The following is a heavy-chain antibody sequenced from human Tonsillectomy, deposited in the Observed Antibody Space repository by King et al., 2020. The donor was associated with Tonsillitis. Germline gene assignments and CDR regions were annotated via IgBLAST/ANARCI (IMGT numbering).Heavy chain of an antibody. J-gene: IGHJ4*02. Sequence: VQLVESGGGLVQPGGCLKLSCAASGFNFSGAAMHWVRQASGKGLELVCRIRSKVRSYATAYAASGKGRFTISRDDSKNTSYMQMTSLKTEDTAVYYCTTGRDFDYWGQGALVTVSS. CDR2: IRSKVRSYAT. V-gene: IGHV3-73*02. CDR1: GFNFSGAA. CDR3: TTGRDFDY. D-gene: IGHD3-10*01.